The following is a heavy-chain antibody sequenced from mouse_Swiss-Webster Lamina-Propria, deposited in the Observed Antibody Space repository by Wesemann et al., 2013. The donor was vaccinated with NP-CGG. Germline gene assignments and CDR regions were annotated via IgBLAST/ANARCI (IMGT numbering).Heavy chain of an antibody. J-gene: IGHJ1*01. V-gene: IGHV3-8*02. CDR3: ARWNGSSPYWYFDV. Sequence: SYSGSTYYNPSLKSRISITRDTSKNQYYLQLNSVTTEDTATYYCARWNGSSPYWYFDVWGAGTTVTVSS. D-gene: IGHD1-1*01. CDR2: SYSGST.